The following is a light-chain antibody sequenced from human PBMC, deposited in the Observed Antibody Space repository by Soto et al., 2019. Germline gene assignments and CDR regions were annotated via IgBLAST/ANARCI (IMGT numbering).Light chain of an antibody. Sequence: QSALTQPASVSGSPGQSITITCTGTSSDVGGYNYVSWYQQHPGKAPKLMIYDVSNRPSGVSNRFSGSKSGNTASLTISGLQAEDEAHYYCSSYTSRTTLDVFGTGTKVTVL. CDR2: DVS. V-gene: IGLV2-14*01. J-gene: IGLJ1*01. CDR3: SSYTSRTTLDV. CDR1: SSDVGGYNY.